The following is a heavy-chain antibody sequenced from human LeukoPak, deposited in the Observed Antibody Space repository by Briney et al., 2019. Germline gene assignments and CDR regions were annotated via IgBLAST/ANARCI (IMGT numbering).Heavy chain of an antibody. CDR3: AKVLTAAGLDL. V-gene: IGHV4/OR15-8*01. D-gene: IGHD6-25*01. CDR1: GGSMSDSIT. J-gene: IGHJ5*02. Sequence: SETLSLTCSVSGGSMSDSITWGWVRQPPGKGLEWLANIHDDGRTAPNPSLRSRLTISQDRSKNQFSLKMSSVTAADTTFYYCAKVLTAAGLDLWGQGILVTVSS. CDR2: IHDDGRT.